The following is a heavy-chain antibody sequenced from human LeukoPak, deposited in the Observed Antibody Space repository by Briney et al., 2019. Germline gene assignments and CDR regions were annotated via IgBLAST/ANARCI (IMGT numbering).Heavy chain of an antibody. V-gene: IGHV4-34*01. CDR2: IYYSGST. J-gene: IGHJ3*02. CDR3: ARGRSFDI. D-gene: IGHD5-24*01. Sequence: PSETLSPTCAVYGASFSGYYSGWVRQPPGKGLEWIGSIYYSGSTSYNPSLKSRVTISVDTSKTQFSLKLSSVTAADTAVYYCARGRSFDIWGQGTMVTVSS. CDR1: GASFSGYY.